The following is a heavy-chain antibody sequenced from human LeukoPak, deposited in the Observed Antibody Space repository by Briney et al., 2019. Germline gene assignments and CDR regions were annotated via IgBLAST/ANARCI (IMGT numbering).Heavy chain of an antibody. V-gene: IGHV4-61*01. D-gene: IGHD3-3*01. Sequence: PSETVSLTCTVSGGSVSSGNYYWSWIRQPPGKGLEWIWYIYYSGSTNYNPSLKSRVTMSLDTSKKQFSLKLSSVTAADTAVYYCARDLSDFWSGYYRNHWFDPWGQGTLVTVSS. CDR1: GGSVSSGNYY. CDR3: ARDLSDFWSGYYRNHWFDP. J-gene: IGHJ5*02. CDR2: IYYSGST.